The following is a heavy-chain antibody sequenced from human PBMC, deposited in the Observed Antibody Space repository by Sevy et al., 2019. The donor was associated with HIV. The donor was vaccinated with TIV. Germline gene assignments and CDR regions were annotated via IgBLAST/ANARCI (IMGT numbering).Heavy chain of an antibody. J-gene: IGHJ1*01. V-gene: IGHV3-11*01. CDR2: ISSSGSTI. CDR1: GFTFSDYY. D-gene: IGHD2-21*02. CDR3: ARSARYAYCGGDCEPTAEYFQH. Sequence: GGSLRLSCAASGFTFSDYYMSWIRQAPGKGLEWVSYISSSGSTIYYADSVKGRFTISRDNAKNSLYLQMNSLRAEDTAVNYCARSARYAYCGGDCEPTAEYFQHWGQGTLVTVSS.